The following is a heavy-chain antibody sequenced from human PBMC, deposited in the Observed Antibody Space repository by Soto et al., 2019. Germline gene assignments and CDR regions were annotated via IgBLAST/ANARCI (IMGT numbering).Heavy chain of an antibody. D-gene: IGHD4-17*01. CDR3: ARDWATVNTGDWLDP. V-gene: IGHV1-18*04. Sequence: QAQLVQSAAEVKQPGASVKVSCKASGYTFTSSGISWVRQAPGQGLEWMGWISAHNGATKYTQKFQDRVTMTTDTSTSTAYMELRGLRYDDTAFYFCARDWATVNTGDWLDPWGQGTLVTISS. CDR2: ISAHNGAT. CDR1: GYTFTSSG. J-gene: IGHJ5*02.